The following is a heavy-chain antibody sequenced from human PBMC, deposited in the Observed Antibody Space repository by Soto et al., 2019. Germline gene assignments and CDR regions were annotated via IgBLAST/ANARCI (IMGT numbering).Heavy chain of an antibody. CDR2: MYHSGMT. D-gene: IGHD6-6*01. CDR1: GYSIRSGYV. V-gene: IGHV4-38-2*01. J-gene: IGHJ6*02. CDR3: ARSMYSTSAQIYYRMDV. Sequence: PSETLSLTCAASGYSIRSGYVWGCIRQPPGRGLGWIGSMYHSGMTHYTLSLKSRVTISVDTSKNELSLKLSSATAADTAVYYCARSMYSTSAQIYYRMDVWGQGTTVTVSS.